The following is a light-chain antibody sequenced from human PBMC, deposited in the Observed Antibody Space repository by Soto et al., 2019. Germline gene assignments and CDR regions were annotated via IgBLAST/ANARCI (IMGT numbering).Light chain of an antibody. CDR1: SSNIASNT. V-gene: IGLV1-44*01. J-gene: IGLJ2*01. CDR2: NNN. CDR3: EAWDDSLNGPL. Sequence: QSVLTQPPSASGTPGQRVTISCSGSSSNIASNTVNWYQQLPGTAPKLLIYNNNHRPSGVLDRFSGSKSGTSASLAISGLQSEDAADYYCEAWDDSLNGPLFGGGTKLTVL.